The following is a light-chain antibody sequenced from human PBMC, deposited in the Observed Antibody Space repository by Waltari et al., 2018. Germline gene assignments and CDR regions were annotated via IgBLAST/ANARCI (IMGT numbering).Light chain of an antibody. Sequence: EIVLTQSPGPLSLSPGERATLSCRARQSISKYLALYQQKPGQAPRLLIYHASSRAAGIPDRFSGSGSGTDFSLTISRLEPEDFAVYYCQHYESLPVTFGQGTKVEIK. CDR1: QSISKY. CDR3: QHYESLPVT. CDR2: HAS. J-gene: IGKJ1*01. V-gene: IGKV3-20*01.